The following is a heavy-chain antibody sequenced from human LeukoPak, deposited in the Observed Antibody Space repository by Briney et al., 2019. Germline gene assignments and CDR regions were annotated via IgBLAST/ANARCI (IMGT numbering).Heavy chain of an antibody. D-gene: IGHD3-3*01. Sequence: PGGSLRLSCAASGFTFSSYGMHWVRQAPGKGLEWVALIRYDGSNKYYADSVKGRFTISRDNSKNTLYLQMNSLRAEDTAVYYCAKDRGFGVVPFDYWGQGTLVTVSS. CDR1: GFTFSSYG. CDR3: AKDRGFGVVPFDY. CDR2: IRYDGSNK. V-gene: IGHV3-30*02. J-gene: IGHJ4*02.